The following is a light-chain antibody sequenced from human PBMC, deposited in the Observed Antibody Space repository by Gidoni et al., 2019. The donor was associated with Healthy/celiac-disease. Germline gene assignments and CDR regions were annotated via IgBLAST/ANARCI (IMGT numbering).Light chain of an antibody. Sequence: QSVLTQPPSVSGAPGQRVTISCTGSSSNIGAGYDVHCDQQLPGTAPKLLIYGNSNRPSGVPDRFSGSKSGTSASLAITGLQAEDEADYYCQSYDSSLSGPVVFGGGTKLTVL. J-gene: IGLJ2*01. CDR1: SSNIGAGYD. CDR2: GNS. V-gene: IGLV1-40*01. CDR3: QSYDSSLSGPVV.